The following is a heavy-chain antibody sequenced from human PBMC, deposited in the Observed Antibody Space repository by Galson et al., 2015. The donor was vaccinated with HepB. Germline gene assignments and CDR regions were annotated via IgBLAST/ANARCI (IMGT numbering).Heavy chain of an antibody. CDR1: GFIFRSYW. V-gene: IGHV3-30*03. J-gene: IGHJ3*02. D-gene: IGHD3-16*02. CDR3: AREKVNPLGELSPGAFDI. Sequence: SLRLSCAASGFIFRSYWMHWVRQAPGKGLEWVAVISYDGSNKYYADSVKGRFTISRDNSKNTLYLQMNSLRAEDTAVYYCAREKVNPLGELSPGAFDIWGQGTMVTVSS. CDR2: ISYDGSNK.